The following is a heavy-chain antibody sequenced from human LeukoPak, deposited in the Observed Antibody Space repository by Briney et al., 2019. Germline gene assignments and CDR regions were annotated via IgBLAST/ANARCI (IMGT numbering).Heavy chain of an antibody. V-gene: IGHV1-69*13. CDR1: GGTFSSYA. D-gene: IGHD5-24*01. CDR3: ARGDEWGDGKFDP. J-gene: IGHJ5*02. Sequence: GASVKVSCKASGGTFSSYAISWVRQAPGQGLEWMGGIIPIFGTANYAQKFQGRVTITADESTSTAYMELSSLRSEDTAVYYCARGDEWGDGKFDPWGQGTLVTVSS. CDR2: IIPIFGTA.